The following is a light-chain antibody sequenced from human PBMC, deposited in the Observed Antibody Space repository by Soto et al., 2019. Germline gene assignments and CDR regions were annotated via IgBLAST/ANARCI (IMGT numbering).Light chain of an antibody. CDR3: QQYGTSPLT. V-gene: IGKV3-20*01. CDR2: GAA. CDR1: QSVSSSY. J-gene: IGKJ4*01. Sequence: EIVLTQSPGTLSLSPAERATLSCRASQSVSSSYLAWYQQKPGQAPRLLIYGAANRATGIPDRFSGSGSGTDFTLTISRLEAEDFAVYYCQQYGTSPLTFGGGTEVEIK.